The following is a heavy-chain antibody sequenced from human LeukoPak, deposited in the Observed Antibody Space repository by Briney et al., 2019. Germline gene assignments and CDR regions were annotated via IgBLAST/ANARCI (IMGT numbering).Heavy chain of an antibody. CDR2: ISGSGGST. D-gene: IGHD2-2*01. J-gene: IGHJ4*02. Sequence: PGGALRLSCAPSVFTLSSYAMRWVRQAPRTGLEWVSAISGSGGSTYYADSVKGLFTISRDNSNNTLYLQMNSLRAEDTAVYYCAKKPPYCSSTSCYYFDYWGQGTLVTVSS. CDR1: VFTLSSYA. V-gene: IGHV3-23*01. CDR3: AKKPPYCSSTSCYYFDY.